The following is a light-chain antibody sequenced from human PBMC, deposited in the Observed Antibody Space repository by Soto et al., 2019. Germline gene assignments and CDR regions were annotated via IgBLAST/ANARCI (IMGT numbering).Light chain of an antibody. CDR1: QSLSRW. J-gene: IGKJ3*01. V-gene: IGKV1-5*01. CDR2: DAS. Sequence: DIQMTQSPSTLSASVGDRVTITCRASQSLSRWLAWYQQKPGKAPKLLIYDASILESGVPSRFSGNGSGTEFTLTIGSLQPDDFATYYCQQYHSLPFTFGPGTKLDIK. CDR3: QQYHSLPFT.